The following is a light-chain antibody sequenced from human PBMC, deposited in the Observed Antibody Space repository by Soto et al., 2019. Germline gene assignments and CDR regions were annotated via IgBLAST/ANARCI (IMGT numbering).Light chain of an antibody. Sequence: QSALTQPASVSGSPGQSITISCTGTSSDVGSYNLVSWYQQHPGKAPKLMIYEVTKRPSGVSNRFSGSKSDNTASLTISGLQAEDEADYYCCSYAGSSTSLYVFGTGTQLTVL. CDR1: SSDVGSYNL. CDR3: CSYAGSSTSLYV. CDR2: EVT. V-gene: IGLV2-23*02. J-gene: IGLJ1*01.